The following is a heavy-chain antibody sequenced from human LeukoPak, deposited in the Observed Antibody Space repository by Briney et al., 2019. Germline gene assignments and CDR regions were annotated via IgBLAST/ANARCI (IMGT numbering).Heavy chain of an antibody. CDR2: IKSKTDGGTT. CDR3: TNPPDYFDY. J-gene: IGHJ4*02. Sequence: GGSLRLSCAASGFTFSNYGMNWVRQAPGKGLEWVGRIKSKTDGGTTDYATPVKGRFTISRDDSKNTLYLQMDSLKTEDTAVYYCTNPPDYFDYWGQGTLVTVSS. CDR1: GFTFSNYG. V-gene: IGHV3-15*01.